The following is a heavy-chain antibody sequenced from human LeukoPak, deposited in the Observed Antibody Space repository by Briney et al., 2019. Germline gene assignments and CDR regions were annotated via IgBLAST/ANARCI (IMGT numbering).Heavy chain of an antibody. D-gene: IGHD6-13*01. CDR2: INAGNGNT. CDR1: GYTFTSYA. V-gene: IGHV1-3*01. CDR3: ARDMGQLVRPAFGY. Sequence: ASVKVSCKASGYTFTSYAMHWVRQAPGQRLEWMGWINAGNGNTKYSQKFQGRVTITRDTSASTAYMELSSLRSEDTAVYYCARDMGQLVRPAFGYWGQGTLVTVSS. J-gene: IGHJ4*02.